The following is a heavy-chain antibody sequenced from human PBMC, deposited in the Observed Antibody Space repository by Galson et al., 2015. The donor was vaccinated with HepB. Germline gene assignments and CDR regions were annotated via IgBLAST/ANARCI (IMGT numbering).Heavy chain of an antibody. CDR3: ARGRRDSRYSDFDS. Sequence: SLRLSCAASGFTFNNYWMNWVRQAPGKGLEWVANIKQDGSEMYYVDSVKGRFTISRDNAWSSLSVQMNSLRVEDTAVYYCARGRRDSRYSDFDSWGQGTQVTVSS. J-gene: IGHJ5*01. V-gene: IGHV3-7*01. D-gene: IGHD2-15*01. CDR1: GFTFNNYW. CDR2: IKQDGSEM.